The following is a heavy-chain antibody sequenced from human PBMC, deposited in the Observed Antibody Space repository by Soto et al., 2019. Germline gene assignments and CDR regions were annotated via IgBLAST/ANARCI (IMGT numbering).Heavy chain of an antibody. CDR3: ARGWGYSGYDYVY. D-gene: IGHD5-12*01. CDR1: GFTFSDHY. V-gene: IGHV3-72*01. Sequence: PGGSLRLSCAASGFTFSDHYMDWVRQAPGKGLEWVGRTRNKANSYTTEYAASVKGRFTISRDDSKNSLYLQMNSLKTEDTAVYYCARGWGYSGYDYVYWGQGTLVTVS. CDR2: TRNKANSYTT. J-gene: IGHJ4*02.